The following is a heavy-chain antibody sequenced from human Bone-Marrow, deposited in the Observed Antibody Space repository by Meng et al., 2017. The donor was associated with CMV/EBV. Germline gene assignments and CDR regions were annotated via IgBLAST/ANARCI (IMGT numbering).Heavy chain of an antibody. Sequence: SETLSLTCAVSGASITSSMWWTWVRQPPGKGLEWVGEIDHSGKSNSNPSLKSRLTLSLDTSNNHLSLRMTSVTAEDTAIYYCARVREHTSLGNCWFDPWGQGTLVTVSS. CDR1: GASITSSMW. D-gene: IGHD3-16*01. J-gene: IGHJ5*02. CDR3: ARVREHTSLGNCWFDP. CDR2: IDHSGKS. V-gene: IGHV4-4*02.